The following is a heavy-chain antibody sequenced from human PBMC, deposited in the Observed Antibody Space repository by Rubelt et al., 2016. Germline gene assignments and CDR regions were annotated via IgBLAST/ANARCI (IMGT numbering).Heavy chain of an antibody. CDR2: IRSGSSAI. V-gene: IGHV3-48*04. CDR3: ASDIVAATYVFDY. J-gene: IGHJ4*02. Sequence: EVQLVESRGGLVNPGRSRRLSCAASGFSFSDYNMKWVRQAPGKGLEWFSYIRSGSSAIFYADSVNGRFAVSRDNANNSRYLQMNSLGAEDTAMYYWASDIVAATYVFDYWGQGTLITVSS. D-gene: IGHD1-26*01. CDR1: GFSFSDYN.